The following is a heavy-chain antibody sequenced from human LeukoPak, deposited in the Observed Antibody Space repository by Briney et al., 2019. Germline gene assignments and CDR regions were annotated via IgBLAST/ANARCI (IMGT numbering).Heavy chain of an antibody. CDR2: IRGNGATT. J-gene: IGHJ4*02. CDR1: GITFSNYA. CDR3: ARIPYYYGSGIDY. D-gene: IGHD3-10*01. V-gene: IGHV3-23*01. Sequence: GGSLRLSCAASGITFSNYAMTWVRQAPGKGLEWVAAIRGNGATTDYADSVKGRFTIPRDNSKNTLYLQMNSLRAEDTAVYYCARIPYYYGSGIDYWGQGTLVTVSS.